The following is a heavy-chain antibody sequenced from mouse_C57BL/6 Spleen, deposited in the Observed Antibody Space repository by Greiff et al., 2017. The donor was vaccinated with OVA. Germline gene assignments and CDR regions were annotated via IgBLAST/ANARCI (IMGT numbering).Heavy chain of an antibody. CDR3: ARRDDYDFDY. D-gene: IGHD2-4*01. CDR1: GYTFTDYY. CDR2: INPNNGGT. Sequence: VQLQQSGPELVKPGASVKISCKASGYTFTDYYMNWVKQSHGKSLEWIGDINPNNGGTSYNQKFKGKATLTVDKSSSTAYMELRSLTSEDSAVYYCARRDDYDFDYWGQGTTLTVSS. V-gene: IGHV1-26*01. J-gene: IGHJ2*01.